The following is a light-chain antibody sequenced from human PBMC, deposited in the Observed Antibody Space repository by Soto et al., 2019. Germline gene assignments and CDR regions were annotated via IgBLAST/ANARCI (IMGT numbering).Light chain of an antibody. CDR3: QHFGDSPPAFT. J-gene: IGKJ2*01. V-gene: IGKV3-20*01. Sequence: ESMLTQSPGTLSLSPGERATLSCRASQTVNSRYLTWYQQKPGQAPRLLIVGASIRATGIPDRFSGSGSGTDFPLTISRLEPADFAVYYCQHFGDSPPAFTFGQGTKLEI. CDR1: QTVNSRY. CDR2: GAS.